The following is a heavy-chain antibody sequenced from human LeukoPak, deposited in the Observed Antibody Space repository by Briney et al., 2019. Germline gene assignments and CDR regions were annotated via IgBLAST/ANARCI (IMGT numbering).Heavy chain of an antibody. Sequence: GGSLRLSCAASGFTFSDYDMSWMRQAPEKGLEWVSYISNSGSTIYYADSVKGRFTISRDNAKNSLYLQMNSLRAEDTAVYYCARRDGFEFDPWGQGTLVTVSS. D-gene: IGHD5-24*01. CDR1: GFTFSDYD. CDR3: ARRDGFEFDP. V-gene: IGHV3-11*04. CDR2: ISNSGSTI. J-gene: IGHJ5*02.